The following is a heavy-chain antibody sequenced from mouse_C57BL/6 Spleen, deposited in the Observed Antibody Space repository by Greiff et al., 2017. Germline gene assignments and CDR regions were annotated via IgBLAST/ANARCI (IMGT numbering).Heavy chain of an antibody. CDR2: IYPGDGAT. CDR3: AHYYGSRGGFAY. V-gene: IGHV1-80*01. CDR1: GYAFSSYW. D-gene: IGHD1-1*01. J-gene: IGHJ3*01. Sequence: VQLQQSGAELVKPGASVKISCKASGYAFSSYWMNWVKPRPGKGLEWIGQIYPGDGATNYNGKFTGKATLTADKSSSTAYMPLSSLPAEDSAVYFCAHYYGSRGGFAYWGQGTLVTVSA.